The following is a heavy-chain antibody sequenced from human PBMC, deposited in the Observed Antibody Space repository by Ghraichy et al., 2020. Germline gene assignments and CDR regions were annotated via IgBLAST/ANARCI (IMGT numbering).Heavy chain of an antibody. CDR2: IYPGDSDT. V-gene: IGHV5-51*01. D-gene: IGHD4-11*01. CDR3: ARRTVSSWYFDL. J-gene: IGHJ2*01. Sequence: GESLNISCKGSGYSFSNSWIGWVRQMPGKGLEWMGIIYPGDSDTRYIPSFQGQVTISADKSISTAYLQWSSLKASDTAMYYCARRTVSSWYFDLWGRGTLVTVSS. CDR1: GYSFSNSW.